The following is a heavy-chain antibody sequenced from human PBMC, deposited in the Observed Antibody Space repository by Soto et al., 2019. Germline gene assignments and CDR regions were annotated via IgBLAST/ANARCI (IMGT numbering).Heavy chain of an antibody. Sequence: PSETLSLTCTVSGGSISSYFWSWIRQPAGKGLEWIGRIYASGSTNYNPSLKSRVTISFDTSKNQFSLKLSSVTAADTAVYYCARGTNWNYHYWGQGTQVTVSS. CDR3: ARGTNWNYHY. CDR2: IYASGST. D-gene: IGHD1-7*01. J-gene: IGHJ4*02. V-gene: IGHV4-4*07. CDR1: GGSISSYF.